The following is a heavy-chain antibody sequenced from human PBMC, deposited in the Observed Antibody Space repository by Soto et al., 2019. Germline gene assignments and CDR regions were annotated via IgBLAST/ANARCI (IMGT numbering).Heavy chain of an antibody. CDR1: GGSLSGYY. D-gene: IGHD1-1*01. CDR3: ARTRNLDV. J-gene: IGHJ6*02. CDR2: INHSGST. Sequence: QVQLQQWGAGLLKPSETLSLTCAVYGGSLSGYYGNWIRQSPGKGLEWIGEINHSGSTNYNPSLKSRFTISIDTSKNQVSLKLSSVTAADTAVYYCARTRNLDVGGQGTTVIVSS. V-gene: IGHV4-34*01.